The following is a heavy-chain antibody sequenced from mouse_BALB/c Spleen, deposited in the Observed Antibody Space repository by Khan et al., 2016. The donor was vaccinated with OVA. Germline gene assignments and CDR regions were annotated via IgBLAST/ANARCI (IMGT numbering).Heavy chain of an antibody. J-gene: IGHJ4*01. CDR2: INYSGST. CDR3: ASDGSRYNYAMDY. D-gene: IGHD2-3*01. CDR1: GYSITSDYA. V-gene: IGHV3-2*02. Sequence: QLEESGPGLVNPSQSLSLTCTVTGYSITSDYAWNWIRQFPGNKLEWMGYINYSGSTNYNPALKSRISITRDTSKNQFFLQLNSVTTEDTATYYCASDGSRYNYAMDYWGQGTSVTVSS.